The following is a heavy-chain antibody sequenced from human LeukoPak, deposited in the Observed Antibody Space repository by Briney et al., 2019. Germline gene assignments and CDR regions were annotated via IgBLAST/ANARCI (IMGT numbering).Heavy chain of an antibody. J-gene: IGHJ5*02. D-gene: IGHD6-6*01. V-gene: IGHV4-34*01. CDR1: GGSFSGYY. CDR2: INHSGST. Sequence: NPSETLSLTCAVYGGSFSGYYWSWIRQPPGKGLEWIGEINHSGSTNFNPSLKSRVTISVDTSKNQFSLKLSSVTAADTAVYYCARGLVAARGQNWFDPWGQGTLVTVSS. CDR3: ARGLVAARGQNWFDP.